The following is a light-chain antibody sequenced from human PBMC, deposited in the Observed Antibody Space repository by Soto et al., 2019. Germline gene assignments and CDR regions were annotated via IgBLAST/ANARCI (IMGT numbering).Light chain of an antibody. J-gene: IGKJ5*01. CDR1: QGVSTW. CDR2: TAS. V-gene: IGKV1-12*01. CDR3: PQAASFPIP. Sequence: EIQMTQSPSSVSASVGDRFTITCRASQGVSTWLAWYQQKPGKAPNLLIYTASSLQSGVPSRFSGSGSGTDFTLTINGLQPEDFATYYCPQAASFPIPSGQGTRLEI.